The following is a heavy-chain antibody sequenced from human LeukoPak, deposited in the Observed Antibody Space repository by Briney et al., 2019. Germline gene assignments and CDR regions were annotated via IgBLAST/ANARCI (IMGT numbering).Heavy chain of an antibody. J-gene: IGHJ5*02. CDR2: ISWNSGSI. Sequence: LSLTCTVSGGSISSYYWSWIRQPPGKGLEWVSGISWNSGSIGYADSVKGRFTISRDNAKNSLYLQMNSLRAEDTALYYCAKGDYYGSGSPHGNWFDPWGQGTLVTVSS. V-gene: IGHV3-9*01. CDR1: GGSISSYY. D-gene: IGHD3-10*01. CDR3: AKGDYYGSGSPHGNWFDP.